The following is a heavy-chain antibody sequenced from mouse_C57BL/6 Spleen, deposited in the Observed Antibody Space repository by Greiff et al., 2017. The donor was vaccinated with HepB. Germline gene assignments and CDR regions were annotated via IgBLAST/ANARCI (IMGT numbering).Heavy chain of an antibody. CDR2: IYPSDSET. Sequence: QVQLQQPGAELVRPGSSVKLSCKASGYTFTSYWMDWVKQRPGQGLEWIGNIYPSDSETHYNQKFKDKATLTVDKSSSTAYMQLSSLTSEDSAVYYCARRGYDYYGSSCWYFDVWGTGTTVTVSS. D-gene: IGHD1-1*01. V-gene: IGHV1-61*01. CDR1: GYTFTSYW. CDR3: ARRGYDYYGSSCWYFDV. J-gene: IGHJ1*03.